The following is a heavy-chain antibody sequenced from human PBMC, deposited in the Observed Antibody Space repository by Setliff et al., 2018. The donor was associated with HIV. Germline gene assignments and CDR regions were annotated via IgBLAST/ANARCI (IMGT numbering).Heavy chain of an antibody. CDR3: ARKGSGSSFDFEY. CDR2: ITGGSGNT. J-gene: IGHJ4*02. CDR1: GFIFTNYG. V-gene: IGHV1-3*01. D-gene: IGHD3-10*01. Sequence: ASVKVSCKASGFIFTNYGIHWVRQAPGQSLEWMGWITGGSGNTKYSEKFQGRVTLTRDTSASTAYMELSSLRSEDTAVYYCARKGSGSSFDFEYWGQGTLVTVSS.